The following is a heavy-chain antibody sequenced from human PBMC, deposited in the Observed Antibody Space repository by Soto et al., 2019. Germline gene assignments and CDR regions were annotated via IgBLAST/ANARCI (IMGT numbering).Heavy chain of an antibody. J-gene: IGHJ3*02. D-gene: IGHD4-4*01. CDR2: INYSGTT. V-gene: IGHV4-31*03. CDR3: ARAVSNAFDI. Sequence: QVQLQESGPGLVKPSQTLSLTCSVSGASISSAGYYWTWIRQHPGKGLEWIGNINYSGTTYYNPSLRSRVSISAVTSKNQFSLKLISVTAADTAVYYCARAVSNAFDIWGQGTMVTVSS. CDR1: GASISSAGYY.